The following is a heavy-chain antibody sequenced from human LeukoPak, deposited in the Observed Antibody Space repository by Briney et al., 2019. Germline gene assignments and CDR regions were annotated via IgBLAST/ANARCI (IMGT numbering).Heavy chain of an antibody. J-gene: IGHJ4*02. V-gene: IGHV4-34*01. D-gene: IGHD6-19*01. CDR2: INHSGSA. Sequence: SETLSLTCAVYGGSFSGYYWSWIRQPPGKGLEWIGEINHSGSANYNPSLKSRVTISVDTSKNQFSLKLSSVTAADTAVYYCARRKRWLVRGHFDYWGQGTLVTVSS. CDR3: ARRKRWLVRGHFDY. CDR1: GGSFSGYY.